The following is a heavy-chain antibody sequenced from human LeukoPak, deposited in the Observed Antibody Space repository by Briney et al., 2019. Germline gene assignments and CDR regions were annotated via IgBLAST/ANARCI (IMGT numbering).Heavy chain of an antibody. V-gene: IGHV4-39*07. CDR2: IYYSGST. Sequence: SETLSLTCTVSGGSISSTSYYWGWIRQPPGKGLEWIGSIYYSGSTYYNPSLKSRVTISVDTSKNQFSLNLSSVTAADTAIYYCVRDHCSGGSCYPNLFDPWGQGILVTVSS. D-gene: IGHD2-15*01. CDR3: VRDHCSGGSCYPNLFDP. CDR1: GGSISSTSYY. J-gene: IGHJ5*02.